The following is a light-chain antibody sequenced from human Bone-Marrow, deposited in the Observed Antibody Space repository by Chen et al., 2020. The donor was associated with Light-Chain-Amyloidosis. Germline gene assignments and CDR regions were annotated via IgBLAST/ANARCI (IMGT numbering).Light chain of an antibody. Sequence: QSALTQPASVSGSPGQSITISCTGTSSDVGGYNHVSWYQHHPGKAPKLMIYEVSNRPSGISNRFSGSKSGNTASLSISGLQAEDEADYYGSSYTSSVSYVFGSGTKVTVL. J-gene: IGLJ1*01. CDR1: SSDVGGYNH. CDR3: SSYTSSVSYV. CDR2: EVS. V-gene: IGLV2-14*01.